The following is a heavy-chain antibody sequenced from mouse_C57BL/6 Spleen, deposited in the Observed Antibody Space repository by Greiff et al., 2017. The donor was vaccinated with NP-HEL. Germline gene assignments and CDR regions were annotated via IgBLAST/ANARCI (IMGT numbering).Heavy chain of an antibody. J-gene: IGHJ4*01. Sequence: QVQLQQPGAELVRPGSSVKLSCKASGYTFTSYWMHWVKQRPIQGLEWIGNIDPSDSETHYNQKFKDKATLTVDKSSSTAYMQLSSLTSEDSAVYYCARRGDPSYYYAMDYWGQGTSVTVSS. CDR2: IDPSDSET. CDR1: GYTFTSYW. V-gene: IGHV1-52*01. CDR3: ARRGDPSYYYAMDY.